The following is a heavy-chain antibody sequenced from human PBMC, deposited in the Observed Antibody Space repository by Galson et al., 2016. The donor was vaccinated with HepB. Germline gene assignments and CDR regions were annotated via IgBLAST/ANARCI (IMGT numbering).Heavy chain of an antibody. D-gene: IGHD1-7*01. Sequence: SLRLSCAASGFIFSSYSMNWVRQAPGKGLEWVSSISSSSYIYYADSVRGRFTISRDNAKNSLYLQMNSLRAEDTALYYCARDVAGTTTFDYWGQGTLVAVSS. V-gene: IGHV3-21*01. CDR1: GFIFSSYS. CDR2: ISSSSYI. CDR3: ARDVAGTTTFDY. J-gene: IGHJ4*02.